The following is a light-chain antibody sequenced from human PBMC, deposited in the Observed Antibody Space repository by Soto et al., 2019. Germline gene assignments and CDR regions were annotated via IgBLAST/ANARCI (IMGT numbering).Light chain of an antibody. CDR3: QQYSARPLT. Sequence: EIVMTQSPAILSVSPGDGATLFCRASQSIRNNFLAWYQHKPGQAPRRLLHAASTRATGVPARFSGSASAREFTRTISRLQSEDFAVYYCQQYSARPLTFGGGTKVE. CDR1: QSIRNN. CDR2: AAS. V-gene: IGKV3-15*01. J-gene: IGKJ4*01.